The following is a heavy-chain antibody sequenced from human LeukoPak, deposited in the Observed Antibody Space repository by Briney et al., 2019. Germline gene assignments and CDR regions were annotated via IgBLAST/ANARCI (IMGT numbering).Heavy chain of an antibody. J-gene: IGHJ4*02. Sequence: PGRSLGLSCAASGFTFRSYGVHWVRQAPGKGLEWVAVISYDGTNKYYADSVKGRFTISRDNSKNTLYLQMNSLRAEDTAVYYCAKDRLAGGNYYFDYWGQGTLVTVSS. CDR3: AKDRLAGGNYYFDY. CDR1: GFTFRSYG. V-gene: IGHV3-30*18. D-gene: IGHD3-16*01. CDR2: ISYDGTNK.